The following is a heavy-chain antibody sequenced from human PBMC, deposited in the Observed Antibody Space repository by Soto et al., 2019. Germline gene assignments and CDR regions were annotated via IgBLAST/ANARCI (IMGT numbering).Heavy chain of an antibody. J-gene: IGHJ4*02. CDR1: GDRFTRYW. CDR3: ARVRESTAAFDY. D-gene: IGHD2-8*02. Sequence: GETLKISCKGSGDRFTRYWIGWVRQMPGKGLEWMGIIYPRDSDTRYSPSFQGQVTISADKSISTAYLQWSSLKASDTAMYYWARVRESTAAFDYWGQGTLVNVSS. V-gene: IGHV5-51*01. CDR2: IYPRDSDT.